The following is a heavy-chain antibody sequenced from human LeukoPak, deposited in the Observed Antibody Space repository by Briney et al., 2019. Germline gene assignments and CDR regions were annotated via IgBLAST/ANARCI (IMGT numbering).Heavy chain of an antibody. CDR1: EYTFTDYY. V-gene: IGHV1-2*02. D-gene: IGHD1-26*01. CDR2: INPNSGAT. J-gene: IGHJ4*02. Sequence: ASVKVSFTASEYTFTDYYMHWVRQPPGQGLEWMGWINPNSGATNYAQKFQGRVTMTKDTSISTGYMELSRLRSDDTAVYYCARIRGGNNYHFDYWGQGTLVTVSS. CDR3: ARIRGGNNYHFDY.